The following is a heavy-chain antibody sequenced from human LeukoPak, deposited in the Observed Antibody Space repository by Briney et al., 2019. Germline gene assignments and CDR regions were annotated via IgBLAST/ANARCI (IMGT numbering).Heavy chain of an antibody. D-gene: IGHD5-18*01. V-gene: IGHV4-30-2*01. CDR3: ASRGYSYGRFFDY. Sequence: SQTLSLTCAVSGDSISSGGYSWSWIRQPPGKGLEWIGYIYHSGSTYYNPSLKSRVTISVDRSKNQFSLKLSSVTAADTAVYYCASRGYSYGRFFDYWGQGTLVTVSS. J-gene: IGHJ4*02. CDR2: IYHSGST. CDR1: GDSISSGGYS.